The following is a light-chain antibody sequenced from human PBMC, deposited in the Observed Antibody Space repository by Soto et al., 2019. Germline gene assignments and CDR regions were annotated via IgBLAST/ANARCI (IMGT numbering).Light chain of an antibody. J-gene: IGKJ2*01. CDR1: ETISRSY. V-gene: IGKV3-20*01. CDR2: DAS. Sequence: EIVLTQSPGPMSLSPGQRATLSCRASETISRSYLAWYQQRPGQAPRLLIYDASRRATGIPDRFSGSGSGTDFSLTISRLEPEDVAVYYCQQFVESPYTFGQGTKLEIK. CDR3: QQFVESPYT.